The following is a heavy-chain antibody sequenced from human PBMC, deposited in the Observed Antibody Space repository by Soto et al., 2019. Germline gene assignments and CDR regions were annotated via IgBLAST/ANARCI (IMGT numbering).Heavy chain of an antibody. J-gene: IGHJ6*02. CDR3: ARPAVAGPGSHYYYYGMDV. V-gene: IGHV5-10-1*01. CDR1: GYSFTSYW. CDR2: IDPSDSYT. D-gene: IGHD6-19*01. Sequence: GESLKISCKGSGYSFTSYWISWVRQIPGKGLEWMGRIDPSDSYTNYSPSFQGHVTISADKSISTAYLQWSSLKASDTAMYYCARPAVAGPGSHYYYYGMDVWGQGTTVTVSS.